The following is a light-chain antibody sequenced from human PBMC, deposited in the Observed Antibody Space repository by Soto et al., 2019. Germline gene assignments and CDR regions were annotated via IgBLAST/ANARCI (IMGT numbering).Light chain of an antibody. Sequence: EIVMTQSPATLSVSPGGRATLSCRASQSISDTLAWYQQKPGQAPRLLIHGASTRAPGFPARFSGSGSGTDFTLTISSLQSEDFAVYWCQQYDNWPPTFGGGTKVDIK. CDR2: GAS. CDR3: QQYDNWPPT. V-gene: IGKV3-15*01. CDR1: QSISDT. J-gene: IGKJ4*01.